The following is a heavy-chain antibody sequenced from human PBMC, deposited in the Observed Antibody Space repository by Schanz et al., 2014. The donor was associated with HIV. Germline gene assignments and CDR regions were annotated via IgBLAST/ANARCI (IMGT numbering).Heavy chain of an antibody. CDR2: VIPIYRTT. D-gene: IGHD3-10*01. CDR1: GGTFSSSA. V-gene: IGHV1-69*01. Sequence: QVQLLQSGAEVKKPGSSVKVSCKASGGTFSSSAISWVRQPPRLGLEWMGGVIPIYRTTNSAQKFLRRLTMTADESTNTAYMELGSLRSDDTALYYCARHNYRLNFDLWGQGTMVTVSS. CDR3: ARHNYRLNFDL. J-gene: IGHJ3*01.